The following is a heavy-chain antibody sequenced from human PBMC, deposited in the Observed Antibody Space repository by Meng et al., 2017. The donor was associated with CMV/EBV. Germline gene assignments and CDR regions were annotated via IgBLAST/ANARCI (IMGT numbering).Heavy chain of an antibody. CDR1: GYTFTSYD. J-gene: IGHJ4*02. CDR3: ARGRLFCSSTSCRNGGIGY. Sequence: ASVKVSCKASGYTFTSYDINWVRQATGQGLEWMGWMNPNSGNTGYAQKFQGRVTITRNTSISTAYMELSSLRSENTAVYYCARGRLFCSSTSCRNGGIGYWGQGTLVTV. CDR2: MNPNSGNT. D-gene: IGHD2-2*01. V-gene: IGHV1-8*03.